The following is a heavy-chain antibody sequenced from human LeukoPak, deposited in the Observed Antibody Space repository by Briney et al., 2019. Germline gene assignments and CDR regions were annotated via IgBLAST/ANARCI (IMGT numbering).Heavy chain of an antibody. V-gene: IGHV3-11*01. J-gene: IGHJ4*02. CDR3: ARDPTYYDFLSGRYFDY. D-gene: IGHD3-3*01. CDR1: GFSFSNYY. Sequence: PGGSLRLSCAASGFSFSNYYMNWVRQAPGKGLEWVSYISGSGASIFYADSVKGRFTISRDNAKNSLYLQMNSLRAEDTAVYYCARDPTYYDFLSGRYFDYWGQGNLVTVSS. CDR2: ISGSGASI.